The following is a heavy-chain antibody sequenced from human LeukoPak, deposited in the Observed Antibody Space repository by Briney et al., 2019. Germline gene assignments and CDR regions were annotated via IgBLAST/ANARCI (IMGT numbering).Heavy chain of an antibody. CDR1: GFTFSGSA. CDR3: TRGLPYYYDSSGYPLDAFDI. CDR2: IRSKANSYAT. J-gene: IGHJ3*02. V-gene: IGHV3-73*01. Sequence: GGSLRLSCAASGFTFSGSAMHWVRQASGKGLEWVGRIRSKANSYATAYAASVKGRFTISRDDSKNTAYLQMNSLKTEDTAVYYCTRGLPYYYDSSGYPLDAFDIWGQGTMVTVS. D-gene: IGHD3-22*01.